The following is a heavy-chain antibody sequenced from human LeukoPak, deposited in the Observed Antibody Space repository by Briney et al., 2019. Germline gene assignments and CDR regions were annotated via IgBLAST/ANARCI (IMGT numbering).Heavy chain of an antibody. J-gene: IGHJ4*02. V-gene: IGHV3-48*03. D-gene: IGHD4-17*01. CDR2: ISSSGSTI. Sequence: GGSLRLSCAASGFTFSSYEMNWVRQAPGKGLEWVSYISSSGSTIYYADSVKGRFTISRDSAKNSLYLQMNSLRAEDTAVYYCARDFFTVTTWGQGTLVTVSS. CDR1: GFTFSSYE. CDR3: ARDFFTVTT.